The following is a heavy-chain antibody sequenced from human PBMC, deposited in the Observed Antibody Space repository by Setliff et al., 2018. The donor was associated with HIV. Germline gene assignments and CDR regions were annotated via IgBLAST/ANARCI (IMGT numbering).Heavy chain of an antibody. Sequence: SETLSLTCTVSGGSISSYYWSWIRQSPGKGLEWLGYIYISGSTNYNPSLKSRVTISVDTSKNQLALKVASVTAADTALYFCARATESSYDLLTAFWFFDSWGQGTPVTVSS. CDR1: GGSISSYY. J-gene: IGHJ4*02. D-gene: IGHD3-9*01. V-gene: IGHV4-59*01. CDR3: ARATESSYDLLTAFWFFDS. CDR2: IYISGST.